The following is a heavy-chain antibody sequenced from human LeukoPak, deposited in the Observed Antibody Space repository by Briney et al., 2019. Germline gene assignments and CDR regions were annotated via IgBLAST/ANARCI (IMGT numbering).Heavy chain of an antibody. V-gene: IGHV4-39*01. CDR1: GGSISSSSYY. J-gene: IGHJ4*02. Sequence: SETLSLTCTVSGGSISSSSYYWGWIRQPPVKGLEGNGSIYYSRSTYYNPSLKSRVTISVDTSKNHFSLKLSSVTAADTAVYYCARHRYSSSWYYFDYWGQGTLVTVSS. CDR3: ARHRYSSSWYYFDY. D-gene: IGHD6-13*01. CDR2: IYYSRST.